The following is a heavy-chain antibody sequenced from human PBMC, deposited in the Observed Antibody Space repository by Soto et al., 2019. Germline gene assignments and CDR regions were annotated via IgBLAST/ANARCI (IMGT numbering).Heavy chain of an antibody. CDR1: GCTFSSHW. D-gene: IGHD3-22*01. CDR2: IYPGDSHT. Sequence: GESLKISCKGSGCTFSSHWIGWVRQMPGKGLEWMGIIYPGDSHTRYSPPFQGQVTISVDKSISTAYLQWSSLKASDTAIYYCARHDSSGYYFEFDYWGRGTLVTVSS. V-gene: IGHV5-51*01. J-gene: IGHJ4*02. CDR3: ARHDSSGYYFEFDY.